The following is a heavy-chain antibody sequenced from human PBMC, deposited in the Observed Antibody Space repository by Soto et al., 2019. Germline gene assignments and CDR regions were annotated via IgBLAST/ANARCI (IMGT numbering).Heavy chain of an antibody. CDR1: GGTFSNYA. D-gene: IGHD6-13*01. V-gene: IGHV1-69*01. Sequence: QVRLVQSGAEVKKPGSSVKVSCKASGGTFSNYAITWLRLAPGQGLEWLGGIIPVFGTVNYAQKFQGRVTITADESTSTAYMELNRLRSEDTAVYYCARDNPYTNSVGNWFDPWGHGTLVIVS. CDR2: IIPVFGTV. CDR3: ARDNPYTNSVGNWFDP. J-gene: IGHJ5*02.